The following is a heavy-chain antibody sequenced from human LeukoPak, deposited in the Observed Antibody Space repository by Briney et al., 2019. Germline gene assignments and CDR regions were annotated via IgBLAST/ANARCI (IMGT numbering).Heavy chain of an antibody. D-gene: IGHD6-19*01. CDR3: ARDPTIAVAGNPPDY. CDR1: VYTFTGYY. J-gene: IGHJ4*02. CDR2: INPNSGGT. Sequence: GASVKVSCKASVYTFTGYYMHWVRQAPGQGLEWMGWINPNSGGTNYAQKFQGRVTMTRDTSISTAYMELSRLRSDDTAVYYCARDPTIAVAGNPPDYWGQGTLVTVSS. V-gene: IGHV1-2*02.